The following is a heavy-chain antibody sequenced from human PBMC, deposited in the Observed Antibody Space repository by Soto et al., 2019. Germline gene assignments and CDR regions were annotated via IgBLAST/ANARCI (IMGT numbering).Heavy chain of an antibody. CDR2: IHSGGNT. CDR1: GFSVITNY. Sequence: EVQLVETGGGLVQPGGSLRLSCAASGFSVITNYMSWVRQAPGKGLEWVSIIHSGGNTYFADSVKGRFTISRDSSKNTLYLQMNSLRSEYTAMYFCARDFTSWGQGTLVPVSS. J-gene: IGHJ4*02. CDR3: ARDFTS. V-gene: IGHV3-53*02.